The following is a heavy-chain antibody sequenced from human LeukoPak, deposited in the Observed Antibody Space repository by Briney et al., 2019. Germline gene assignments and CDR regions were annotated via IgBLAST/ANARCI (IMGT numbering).Heavy chain of an antibody. J-gene: IGHJ6*03. V-gene: IGHV3-23*01. CDR2: ISDRGDST. CDR1: GFTFSSYA. D-gene: IGHD4-17*01. Sequence: PGGSLRLSCAASGFTFSSYAMSWVRQAPGKGLEWVSVISDRGDSTYYGDSVKGRFTITRDNAKNSLYLQMNSLRAEDTALYYCARVVYGDYVNYMDVWGKGTTVTVSS. CDR3: ARVVYGDYVNYMDV.